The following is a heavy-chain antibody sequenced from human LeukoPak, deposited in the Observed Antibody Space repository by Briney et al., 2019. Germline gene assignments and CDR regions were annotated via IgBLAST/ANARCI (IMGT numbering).Heavy chain of an antibody. CDR2: INSDGSST. V-gene: IGHV3-74*01. CDR1: GFIFSSSW. CDR3: ARVASSSSQ. Sequence: GGSLRLSCAASGFIFSSSWMHWVLQVPGKGLVWVSRINSDGSSTSYADSVKGRFTICRDNVKNILYLQMNSLRAEDTAVYYCARVASSSSQWGQGTLVTVSS. D-gene: IGHD6-6*01. J-gene: IGHJ4*02.